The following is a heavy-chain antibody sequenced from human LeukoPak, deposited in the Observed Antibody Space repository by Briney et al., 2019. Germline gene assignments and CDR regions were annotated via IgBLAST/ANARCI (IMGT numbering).Heavy chain of an antibody. Sequence: SGGSLRLSCAASGFTFSSYAMHWVRQAPGKGLEWVAVISYDGSNKYYADSVKGRFTISRDNSKNTLYLQMNSLRAEDTAVYYCARGPLPYCYDSSGYSVNDRNPYYFDYWGQGTLVTVSS. V-gene: IGHV3-30-3*01. CDR3: ARGPLPYCYDSSGYSVNDRNPYYFDY. CDR1: GFTFSSYA. J-gene: IGHJ4*02. CDR2: ISYDGSNK. D-gene: IGHD3-22*01.